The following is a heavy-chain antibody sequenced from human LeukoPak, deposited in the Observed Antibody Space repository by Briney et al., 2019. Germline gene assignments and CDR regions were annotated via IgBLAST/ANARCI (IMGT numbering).Heavy chain of an antibody. V-gene: IGHV4-59*08. CDR1: GGSISPYY. Sequence: SVPLSLTCTVSGGSISPYYWRWIPQPPGKGREWIGYFYYCGSSNYNPSLKSRVTISLDTSKNQFSLNLGSVTAADTAVYYCARYSSGWSFYFDYWGQGTLATVSS. J-gene: IGHJ4*02. CDR2: FYYCGSS. D-gene: IGHD6-19*01. CDR3: ARYSSGWSFYFDY.